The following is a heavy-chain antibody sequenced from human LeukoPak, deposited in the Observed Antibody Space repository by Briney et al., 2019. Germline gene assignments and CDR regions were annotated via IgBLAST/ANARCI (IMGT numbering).Heavy chain of an antibody. J-gene: IGHJ6*03. CDR1: GGSQRSYY. CDR3: ARVYSYYYMDV. V-gene: IGHV4-59*01. CDR2: IYYTGRT. Sequence: SETLSLTCIVSGGSQRSYYCSSIRQPPGNGPQWIGYIYYTGRTNYNPSLRSRVTISVDTSKNRFSLKLSSVTAADTAVYYCARVYSYYYMDVWGKGTTVTVSS.